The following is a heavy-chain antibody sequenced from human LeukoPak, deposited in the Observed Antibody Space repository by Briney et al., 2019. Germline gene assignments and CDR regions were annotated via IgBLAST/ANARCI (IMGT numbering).Heavy chain of an antibody. CDR1: GGSISSSSSY. CDR3: AKSGGSGLIDY. CDR2: IYYSGST. D-gene: IGHD1-26*01. J-gene: IGHJ4*02. V-gene: IGHV4-39*01. Sequence: SETLSLTCTVSGGSISSSSSYWGWIRQPPGKGLEWIGSIYYSGSTYYNPSLKSRVTIYIDTSKNQFSLNLSSVTAAGTAVYYCAKSGGSGLIDYWGQGTLVTVSS.